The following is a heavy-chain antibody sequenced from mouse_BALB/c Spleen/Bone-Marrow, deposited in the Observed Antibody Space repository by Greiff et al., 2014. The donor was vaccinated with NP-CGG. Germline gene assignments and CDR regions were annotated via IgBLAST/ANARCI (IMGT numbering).Heavy chain of an antibody. CDR2: INPCNGGT. CDR1: GYTFTSYY. V-gene: IGHV1S81*02. J-gene: IGHJ2*01. CDR3: TRLSLLRGYFDY. D-gene: IGHD1-2*01. Sequence: QVQLQQSGAELVKPGTSVKLSCKASGYTFTSYYIYWVKQRPGQGLKWIGEINPCNGGTNFNEKFKSKATLTVDKSSSTAYMQLSSLTSEDSAVYYCTRLSLLRGYFDYWGQGTTLTVSS.